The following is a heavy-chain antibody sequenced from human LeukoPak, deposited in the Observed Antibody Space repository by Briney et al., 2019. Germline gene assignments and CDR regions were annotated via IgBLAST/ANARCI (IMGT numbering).Heavy chain of an antibody. Sequence: SVNVSCKASGGTFSIYAISWVRQAPGQGLEWMGGIIPIFGTANYAQKFQGRVTITADESTSTAYMELSSLRSEDAAVYYCALGKAVDDAFDIWGQGTMVTVSS. CDR1: GGTFSIYA. CDR3: ALGKAVDDAFDI. CDR2: IIPIFGTA. V-gene: IGHV1-69*13. D-gene: IGHD6-19*01. J-gene: IGHJ3*02.